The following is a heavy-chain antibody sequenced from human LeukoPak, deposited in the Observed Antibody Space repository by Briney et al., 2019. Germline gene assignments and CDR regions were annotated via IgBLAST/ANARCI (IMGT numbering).Heavy chain of an antibody. V-gene: IGHV3-7*01. CDR3: ASQYTSSRIFDD. CDR1: GFTFSSYW. CDR2: IKEDGSEK. J-gene: IGHJ4*02. D-gene: IGHD6-13*01. Sequence: PGGSLRLSCAASGFTFSSYWMIWVRQAPGKGLEWVANIKEDGSEKRYAESVKGRFTVSRDNAKNSLYLQMNSLRAEDTAVYFCASQYTSSRIFDDWGQGTLVTVSS.